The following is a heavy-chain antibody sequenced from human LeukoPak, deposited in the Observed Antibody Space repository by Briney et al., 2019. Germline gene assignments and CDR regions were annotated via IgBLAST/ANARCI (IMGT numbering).Heavy chain of an antibody. J-gene: IGHJ4*02. V-gene: IGHV1-2*02. D-gene: IGHD6-6*01. CDR2: INPNSGGT. Sequence: ASVKVSCKASGYXFTGYYIHWVRQAPGQGREWLGWINPNSGGTNYAQKFQGRVTMTRDTSISTAYMELSRLRSDDTAVYYCARALYSSSSEFNYWGQGTLVTVSS. CDR3: ARALYSSSSEFNY. CDR1: GYXFTGYY.